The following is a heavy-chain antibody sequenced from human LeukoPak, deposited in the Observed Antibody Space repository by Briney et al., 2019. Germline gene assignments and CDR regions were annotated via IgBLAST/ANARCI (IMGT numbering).Heavy chain of an antibody. CDR3: ARDPRYCGGDCYTFDY. CDR1: GFVFSRYW. D-gene: IGHD2-21*02. V-gene: IGHV3-74*01. CDR2: INSDGSST. J-gene: IGHJ4*02. Sequence: GGSLRLSCAASGFVFSRYWMNWVRQAPGKGPVWVSRINSDGSSTSYADSVKGRFTISRDNAKNTLYLQMNSLRAEDTAVYYCARDPRYCGGDCYTFDYWGQGTLVTVSS.